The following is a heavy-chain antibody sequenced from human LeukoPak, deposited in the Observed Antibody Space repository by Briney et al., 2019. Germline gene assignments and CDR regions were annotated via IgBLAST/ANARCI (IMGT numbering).Heavy chain of an antibody. V-gene: IGHV4-59*01. CDR3: ARATHYYGSGSYYNTYYFDY. Sequence: SETLSLTCTVSGGSISSYYWSWIRQPPGKGLEWIGYIYYSGSTNYNPSLKSRVTISVDTSKNQFSLKLSSVTAADTAVYYCARATHYYGSGSYYNTYYFDYWGQGTLVTVSS. D-gene: IGHD3-10*01. CDR1: GGSISSYY. J-gene: IGHJ4*02. CDR2: IYYSGST.